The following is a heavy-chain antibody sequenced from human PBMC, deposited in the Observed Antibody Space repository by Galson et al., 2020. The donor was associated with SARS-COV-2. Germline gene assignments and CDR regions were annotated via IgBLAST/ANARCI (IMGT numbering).Heavy chain of an antibody. D-gene: IGHD3-10*01. Sequence: GESLKISCKGSGYSFTNYWIGWVRQMPGKGLEWMGIIWPDDSDTRYSPTFQDQVTISADKSISTAYLQWSSLKASDTAMYYCARLGSSGSGNYYGLDVWGQGTTVTVSS. V-gene: IGHV5-51*01. CDR1: GYSFTNYW. CDR3: ARLGSSGSGNYYGLDV. CDR2: IWPDDSDT. J-gene: IGHJ6*02.